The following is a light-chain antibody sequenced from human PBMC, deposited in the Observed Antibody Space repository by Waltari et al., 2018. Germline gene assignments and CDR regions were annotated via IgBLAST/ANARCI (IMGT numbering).Light chain of an antibody. Sequence: QSALTQPPSASGSPGQSVTISCTGTSSAVGGYNYVSWYQQYPGKAPKLIVYEVSKRPSGVPDRFSGSKSGNTASLTVSGLQAEDEADYYCSSFAGSNTVKFGGGTKLTVL. CDR3: SSFAGSNTVK. CDR2: EVS. CDR1: SSAVGGYNY. J-gene: IGLJ2*01. V-gene: IGLV2-8*01.